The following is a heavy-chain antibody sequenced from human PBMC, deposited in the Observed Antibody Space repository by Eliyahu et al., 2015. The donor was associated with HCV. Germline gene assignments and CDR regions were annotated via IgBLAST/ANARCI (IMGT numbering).Heavy chain of an antibody. J-gene: IGHJ3*02. D-gene: IGHD6-13*01. CDR3: AQRISYSTRAAFDI. Sequence: QVQLQESGPGLVKPSETLSLTCTVSGGSVSSGSYYWSWIRQPPGKGLEWIGYIYYSGSTNYNPSLKSRVTISVDTSKNQFSLKLSSVTAADTAVYYCAQRISYSTRAAFDIWGQGTMVTVSS. CDR1: GGSVSSGSYY. CDR2: IYYSGST. V-gene: IGHV4-61*01.